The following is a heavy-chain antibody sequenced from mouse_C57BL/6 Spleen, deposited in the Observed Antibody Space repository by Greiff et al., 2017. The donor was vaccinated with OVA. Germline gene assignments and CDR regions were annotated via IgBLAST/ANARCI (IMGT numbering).Heavy chain of an antibody. Sequence: EVMLVESEGGLVQPGSSMKLSCTASGFTFSDYYMAWVRQVPEKGLEWVANINYDGSSTYYLDSLKSRFIISRDNAKNILYLQMSSLKSEDTATYYCARRGHYYGSSLYYFDYWGQGTTLTVSS. D-gene: IGHD1-1*01. J-gene: IGHJ2*01. CDR2: INYDGSST. V-gene: IGHV5-16*02. CDR3: ARRGHYYGSSLYYFDY. CDR1: GFTFSDYY.